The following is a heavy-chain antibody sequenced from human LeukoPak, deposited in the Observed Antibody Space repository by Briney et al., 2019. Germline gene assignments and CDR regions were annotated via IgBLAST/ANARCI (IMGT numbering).Heavy chain of an antibody. CDR3: ARAQYCSGGSCYSGTLGS. Sequence: GGSLRLSCAASGFTFSDYYMSWIRQAPGKGLEWVSYISSSSSYTNYADSVKGRFTISRDNAKNSLYLQMNSLRAEDTAVYYCARAQYCSGGSCYSGTLGSWGQGTLVTVSS. D-gene: IGHD2-15*01. J-gene: IGHJ5*02. V-gene: IGHV3-11*05. CDR2: ISSSSSYT. CDR1: GFTFSDYY.